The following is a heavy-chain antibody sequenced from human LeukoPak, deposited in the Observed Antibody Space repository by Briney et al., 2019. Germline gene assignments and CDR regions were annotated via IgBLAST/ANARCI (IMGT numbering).Heavy chain of an antibody. J-gene: IGHJ4*02. CDR1: GFTFSSYA. CDR2: ISGSGGST. V-gene: IGHV3-23*01. CDR3: AKFLGDSSGYYYLGD. Sequence: PGGSLRLSCAASGFTFSSYAMSWVRQAPGKGLEWVSAISGSGGSTYYAVSVKGRFTISRDNSKNTLYLQMNSLRAEDTAVYYCAKFLGDSSGYYYLGDWGQGTLVTVSS. D-gene: IGHD3-22*01.